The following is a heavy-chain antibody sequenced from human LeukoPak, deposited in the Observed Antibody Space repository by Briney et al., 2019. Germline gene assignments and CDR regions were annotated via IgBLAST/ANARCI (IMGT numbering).Heavy chain of an antibody. D-gene: IGHD4-11*01. V-gene: IGHV3-15*01. CDR2: IKSKTDGGTT. Sequence: PGGSLRLSCAASGFTFSNAWMSWVRQAPGKGLEWVGRIKSKTDGGTTDYAAPVKGRFTISRDDPKNTLYLQMNSLKTEDTAVYYCTTGTYRENYFDTGAREPWSPSPQ. CDR3: TTGTYRENYFDT. J-gene: IGHJ4*02. CDR1: GFTFSNAW.